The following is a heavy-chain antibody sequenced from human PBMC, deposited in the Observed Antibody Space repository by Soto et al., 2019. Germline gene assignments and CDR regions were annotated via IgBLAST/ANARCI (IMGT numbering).Heavy chain of an antibody. V-gene: IGHV4-4*02. J-gene: IGHJ6*02. D-gene: IGHD5-12*01. Sequence: QVQLQESGPGLVKPSGTLSLTCAVSGGSISTTYWWSWVRQSPGKGLEWIGEIHHGTGTNYNPSLKSRVTISRDKSKNQLFLRLTSVTVAYTAVYYCARNEAYDLDVGGQGTTVTVSS. CDR3: ARNEAYDLDV. CDR1: GGSISTTYW. CDR2: IHHGTGT.